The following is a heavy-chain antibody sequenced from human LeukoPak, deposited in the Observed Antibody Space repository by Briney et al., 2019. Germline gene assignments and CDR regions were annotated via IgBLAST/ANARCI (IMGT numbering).Heavy chain of an antibody. J-gene: IGHJ4*02. CDR3: ARVSSYGSSGYHFDY. CDR2: ISSSGSTI. V-gene: IGHV3-48*03. CDR1: GFSFSSYE. Sequence: GGSLRLSCAASGFSFSSYEMNWVRQAPGKGLEWVSYISSSGSTICYADSVKGRFTISRDNAKNSLYLQMNSLRAEDTAVYYCARVSSYGSSGYHFDYWGPGTLGTVS. D-gene: IGHD3-22*01.